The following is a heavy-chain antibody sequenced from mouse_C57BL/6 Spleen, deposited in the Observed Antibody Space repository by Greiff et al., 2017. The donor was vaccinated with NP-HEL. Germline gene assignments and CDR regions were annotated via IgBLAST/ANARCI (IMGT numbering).Heavy chain of an antibody. CDR3: AREDYGSSVWYAMDY. CDR2: IYPRSGNT. Sequence: VQLVESGAELARPGASVKLSCKASGYTFTSYGISWVKQRTGQGLEWIGEIYPRSGNTYYNEKFKGKATLTADKSSSTAYMELRSLTSEDSAVYFCAREDYGSSVWYAMDYWGQGTSVTVSS. J-gene: IGHJ4*01. D-gene: IGHD1-1*01. V-gene: IGHV1-81*01. CDR1: GYTFTSYG.